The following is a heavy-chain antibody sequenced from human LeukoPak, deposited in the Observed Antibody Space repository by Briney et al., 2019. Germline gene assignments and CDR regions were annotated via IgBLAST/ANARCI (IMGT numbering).Heavy chain of an antibody. J-gene: IGHJ4*02. V-gene: IGHV3-21*04. CDR2: ISTSSSYI. CDR1: GFTFSSYS. D-gene: IGHD4-17*01. Sequence: GGSLRLSCAASGFTFSSYSMNWVRQAPGKGLEWVSCISTSSSYIYYADSVKGRFTISRDNSKNTLYLQMNSLRAEDTAVYYCAKTIQSPDYVDYLQFWGQGTLVTVSS. CDR3: AKTIQSPDYVDYLQF.